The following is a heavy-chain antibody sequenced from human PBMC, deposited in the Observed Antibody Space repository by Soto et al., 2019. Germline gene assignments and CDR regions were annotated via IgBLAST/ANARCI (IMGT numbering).Heavy chain of an antibody. CDR2: IGNDGDST. CDR3: ARRPGRGFTLGVVVAY. J-gene: IGHJ4*02. CDR1: GFTFSSYV. D-gene: IGHD3-22*01. V-gene: IGHV3-23*01. Sequence: EVQLLESGGGLAQPGGSLSLSCAASGFTFSSYVMSWVRQTPGKGLEWVSVIGNDGDSTHYADSVRGRFTISRDNSKNNGYLNLNRLRGEDTAISYCARRPGRGFTLGVVVAYWGQGSPVTVSS.